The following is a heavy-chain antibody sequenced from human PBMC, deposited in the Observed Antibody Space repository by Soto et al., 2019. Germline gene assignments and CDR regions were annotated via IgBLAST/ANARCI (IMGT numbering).Heavy chain of an antibody. Sequence: DSVKGRFTISRDNSKNTLYLQMNSLRAEDTAVYYCAKDLMVYAIGYYFDYWGQGTLVTVSS. V-gene: IGHV3-30*02. D-gene: IGHD2-8*01. CDR3: AKDLMVYAIGYYFDY. J-gene: IGHJ4*02.